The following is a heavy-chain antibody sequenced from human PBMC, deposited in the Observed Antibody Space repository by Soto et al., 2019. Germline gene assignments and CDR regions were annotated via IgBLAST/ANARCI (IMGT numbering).Heavy chain of an antibody. V-gene: IGHV1-46*01. CDR3: ARGCRHCCGGSCFSPLLYYFDY. J-gene: IGHJ4*02. CDR2: INPSGGST. Sequence: ASVKVSCKASGYTFTSYYMHWVRQAPGQGLEWMGIINPSGGSTSYAQKFQGRVTMTRDTSTSTVYMELSSLRSEDTAVYYCARGCRHCCGGSCFSPLLYYFDYWGQGTLVTVSS. D-gene: IGHD2-15*01. CDR1: GYTFTSYY.